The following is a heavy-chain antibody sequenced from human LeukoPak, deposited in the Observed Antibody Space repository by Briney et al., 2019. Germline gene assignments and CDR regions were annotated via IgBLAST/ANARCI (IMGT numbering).Heavy chain of an antibody. CDR2: ISDTGGRT. J-gene: IGHJ5*02. V-gene: IGHV3-23*01. D-gene: IGHD3-3*01. CDR3: AKGGQDFDFWRFDL. CDR1: GFSFSDSA. Sequence: GGSLRLSCAASGFSFSDSAVSWVRHSPGEGLKWVSSISDTGGRTYYADSVKGRFTTTRDNSRNTVNLQMNSLRAGDTARYYCAKGGQDFDFWRFDLWGQGILVIVPS.